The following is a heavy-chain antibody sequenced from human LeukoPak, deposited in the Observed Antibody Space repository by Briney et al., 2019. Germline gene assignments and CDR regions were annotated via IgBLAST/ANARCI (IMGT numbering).Heavy chain of an antibody. V-gene: IGHV3-30-3*01. CDR3: ARDDGYYGSGSYYGNWFDP. Sequence: GGSLRLSCAASGFTFSSYAMHWVRQAPGKGLDWVAVISYDGSNKYYADSVKGRFTISRDNSKNTLYLQMNSLRAEDTAVYYCARDDGYYGSGSYYGNWFDPWGQGTLVTVSS. CDR2: ISYDGSNK. J-gene: IGHJ5*02. D-gene: IGHD3-10*01. CDR1: GFTFSSYA.